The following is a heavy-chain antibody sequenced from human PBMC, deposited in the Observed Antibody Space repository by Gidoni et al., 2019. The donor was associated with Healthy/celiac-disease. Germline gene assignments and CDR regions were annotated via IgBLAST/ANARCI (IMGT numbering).Heavy chain of an antibody. J-gene: IGHJ2*01. CDR2: IYHSGST. D-gene: IGHD3-9*01. CDR3: ARELYYDILTGPIWYFDL. Sequence: TCGYYWGWIRQPPGKGLEWIGSIYHSGSTYYNPSLKSRVTISVDTSKNQFSLKLSSVTAADTAVYYCARELYYDILTGPIWYFDLWGRGTLVTVSS. V-gene: IGHV4-38-2*02. CDR1: TCGYY.